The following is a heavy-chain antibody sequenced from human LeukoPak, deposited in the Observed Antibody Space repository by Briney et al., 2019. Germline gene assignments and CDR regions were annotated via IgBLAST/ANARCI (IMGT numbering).Heavy chain of an antibody. CDR3: ARANYYDTSGYSRGAFDI. CDR2: VLYTGQT. CDR1: GASINNYY. D-gene: IGHD3-22*01. J-gene: IGHJ3*02. Sequence: SETLSLTCTVSGASINNYYWSWVRQPPGKGLEWNGYVLYTGQTVYNPSLKSRVTILVDTSKNQFSLKLSSVTAADTAVYYCARANYYDTSGYSRGAFDIWGQGTMVTVSS. V-gene: IGHV4-59*08.